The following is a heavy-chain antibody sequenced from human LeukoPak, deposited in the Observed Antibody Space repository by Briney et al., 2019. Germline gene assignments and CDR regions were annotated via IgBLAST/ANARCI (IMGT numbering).Heavy chain of an antibody. V-gene: IGHV4-38-2*01. CDR3: ARQRYCHSTSCYFDY. CDR1: GYSISSGYY. Sequence: SLTCAVSGYSISSGYYGAWIRQPPGQGLEWIGSMYHSGSTYDSPSLKSRVTMSVDTSKNQFSLKLTSVTAADTAVYYCARQRYCHSTSCYFDYWGQGTLVTVSS. CDR2: MYHSGST. J-gene: IGHJ4*02. D-gene: IGHD2-2*01.